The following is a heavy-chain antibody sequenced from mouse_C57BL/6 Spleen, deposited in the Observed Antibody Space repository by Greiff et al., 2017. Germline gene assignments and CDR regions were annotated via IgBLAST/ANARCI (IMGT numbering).Heavy chain of an antibody. CDR3: ANGLLRGYFDV. D-gene: IGHD1-1*01. CDR1: GYTFTSYW. CDR2: IDPSDSYT. Sequence: QVQLQQPGAELVKPGASVKLSCKASGYTFTSYWMQWVKQRPGQGLEWIGEIDPSDSYTNYNQKFKGKATLTVDTSSSTAYMQLSSLTSEDSAVYYCANGLLRGYFDVWGTGTTVTVSS. V-gene: IGHV1-50*01. J-gene: IGHJ1*03.